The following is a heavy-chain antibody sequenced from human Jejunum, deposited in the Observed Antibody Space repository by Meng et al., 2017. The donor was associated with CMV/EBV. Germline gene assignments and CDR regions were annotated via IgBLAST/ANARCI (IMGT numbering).Heavy chain of an antibody. J-gene: IGHJ5*02. CDR3: ARDQRRGYWFDP. Sequence: SGYTFTGYYMHWVRQAPGQGLEWMGWINPNSGGTNYAQKFQGRVTMTRDTSISTAYMELSRLRSDDTAVYYCARDQRRGYWFDPWGQGTLVTVSS. CDR1: GYTFTGYY. CDR2: INPNSGGT. V-gene: IGHV1-2*02. D-gene: IGHD3-10*01.